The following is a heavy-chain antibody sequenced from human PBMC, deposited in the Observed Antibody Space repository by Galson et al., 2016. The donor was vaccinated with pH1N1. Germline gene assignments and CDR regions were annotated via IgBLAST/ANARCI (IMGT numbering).Heavy chain of an antibody. CDR3: ARIQRGQYVDTSFYFDY. V-gene: IGHV4-38-2*01. CDR2: VYHGGTT. D-gene: IGHD5-18*01. Sequence: TLSLTCAVSGYFISSGYYWGWIRQSPGKGLEWIGTVYHGGTTYSNPSLRSRVTISLVTSKNQFSLRLTSVTAADTALYYCARIQRGQYVDTSFYFDYWGQGTLVTVSS. J-gene: IGHJ4*02. CDR1: GYFISSGYY.